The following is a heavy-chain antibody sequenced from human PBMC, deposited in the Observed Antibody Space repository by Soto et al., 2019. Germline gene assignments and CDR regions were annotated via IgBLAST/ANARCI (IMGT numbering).Heavy chain of an antibody. Sequence: QVQLVQSGAEVKKPGASVKVSCKASGYTFTSYYMHWVRQAPGQGLEWMGIINPSGGSTSYAQKFQGRVTMTRDTSTSTVYMELSSLRSDDTAVYYCARYALVVPAALDPWGQGTLVTVSS. CDR3: ARYALVVPAALDP. CDR1: GYTFTSYY. CDR2: INPSGGST. J-gene: IGHJ5*02. V-gene: IGHV1-46*01. D-gene: IGHD2-2*01.